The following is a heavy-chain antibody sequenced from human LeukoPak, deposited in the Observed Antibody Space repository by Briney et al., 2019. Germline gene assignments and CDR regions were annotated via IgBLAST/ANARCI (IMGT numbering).Heavy chain of an antibody. D-gene: IGHD1-26*01. J-gene: IGHJ4*02. CDR3: ARVGATRFAY. Sequence: SETRSLACAVDGGSFGGYYWSWVRQPPGKVREWIGEINHSGSTNHNPSLTSSVTISAATSTHPSSLKLTSVPAADPAVSYCARVGATRFAYWGQGTLVTVSS. CDR1: GGSFGGYY. V-gene: IGHV4-34*01. CDR2: INHSGST.